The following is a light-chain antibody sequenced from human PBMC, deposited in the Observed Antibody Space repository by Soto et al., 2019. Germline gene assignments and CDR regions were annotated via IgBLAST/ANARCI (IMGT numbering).Light chain of an antibody. CDR1: QSVSSSY. J-gene: IGKJ5*01. CDR2: GAS. CDR3: QQYGSSSIT. Sequence: EIVLTQSPGTLSVSPGERATLSCRASQSVSSSYLAWYQQKPGQAPRLLMYGASSRATGIPDRFSGSGSGTDFTLTISRLEPEDFAVYYCQQYGSSSITFGQGTRLENK. V-gene: IGKV3-20*01.